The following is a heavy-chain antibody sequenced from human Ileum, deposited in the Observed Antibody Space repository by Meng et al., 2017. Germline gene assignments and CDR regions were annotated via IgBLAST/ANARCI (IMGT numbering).Heavy chain of an antibody. D-gene: IGHD3-10*01. J-gene: IGHJ4*02. V-gene: IGHV3-30*04. CDR1: GFTFSSYA. Sequence: GESLKISCAASGFTFSSYAMHWVRQAPGKGLEWVAVISYDGSNKYYADSVKGRFTISRDNSKNTLYLQMNSLRAEDTAVYYCARVSIPGSGSYYHVYFDSWGQGLLVTVSS. CDR3: ARVSIPGSGSYYHVYFDS. CDR2: ISYDGSNK.